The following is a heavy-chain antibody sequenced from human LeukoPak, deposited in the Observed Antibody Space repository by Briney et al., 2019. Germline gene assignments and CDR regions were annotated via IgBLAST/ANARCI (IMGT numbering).Heavy chain of an antibody. V-gene: IGHV3-64*03. CDR2: ISSNGGTT. J-gene: IGHJ3*02. CDR3: VKSRYCSGGSCYGGAFDI. CDR1: GFTFSYYA. D-gene: IGHD2-15*01. Sequence: GGSLRLSCSASGFTFSYYAMHWVRQAPGKGLEYVSAISSNGGTTYYADSMKGRFTISRDNSKNTLYLQMSSLRAEDTAVYYCVKSRYCSGGSCYGGAFDIWGQGTMVTVSS.